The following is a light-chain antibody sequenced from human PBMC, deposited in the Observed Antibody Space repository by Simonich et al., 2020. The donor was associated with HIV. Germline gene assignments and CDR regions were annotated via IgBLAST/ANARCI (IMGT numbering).Light chain of an antibody. CDR3: QQFYSTPWA. CDR2: WGS. J-gene: IGKJ1*01. CDR1: QSFLYSSNNKNY. Sequence: DIVMTQSPDSLAVSLGERATINCKSTQSFLYSSNNKNYLAWYQHKPGQPPKLLIYWGSNRESGVPDRFSGSGSGTDFTLTISSLQAEDVAVYYCQQFYSTPWAFGQGTKVEIK. V-gene: IGKV4-1*01.